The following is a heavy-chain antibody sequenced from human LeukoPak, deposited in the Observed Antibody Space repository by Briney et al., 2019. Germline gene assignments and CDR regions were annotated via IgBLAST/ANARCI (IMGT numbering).Heavy chain of an antibody. CDR2: ISTYNDNT. CDR1: GATFSNYA. CDR3: ARDYYGSGSYRDNWFDP. V-gene: IGHV1-18*01. J-gene: IGHJ5*02. Sequence: APVKVSCKASGATFSNYAISWVRQAPGQGLEWMGWISTYNDNTYYAQKLQGRVTMTTDTSTSTAYMELRSLRSDDTAVYYCARDYYGSGSYRDNWFDPWGQGTLVTVSS. D-gene: IGHD3-10*01.